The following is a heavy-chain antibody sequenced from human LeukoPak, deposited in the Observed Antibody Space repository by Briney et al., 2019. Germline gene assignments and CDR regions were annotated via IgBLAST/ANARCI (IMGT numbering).Heavy chain of an antibody. D-gene: IGHD3-3*01. CDR2: ISSNGGST. CDR3: ARGSAVEWLLSGSLWYFDL. V-gene: IGHV3-64*01. Sequence: PGGSLRLSCAAFGFTFSSYAMHWVRQAPGKGLEYVSTISSNGGSTYYANSVKGRFTISRDNSKNTLYLQMGSLRAEDMAVYYCARGSAVEWLLSGSLWYFDLWGRGTLVTVSS. CDR1: GFTFSSYA. J-gene: IGHJ2*01.